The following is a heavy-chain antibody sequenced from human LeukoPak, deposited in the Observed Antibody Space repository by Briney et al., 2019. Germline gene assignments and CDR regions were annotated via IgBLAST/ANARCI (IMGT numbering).Heavy chain of an antibody. D-gene: IGHD3-9*01. CDR3: ERNLHDFLTGFDS. CDR2: ILSSSYII. V-gene: IGHV3-48*02. J-gene: IGHJ4*02. CDR1: GLTFSTDS. Sequence: PVGGLRLSCAASGLTFSTDSMSCVRQWPRKRVGWGSYILSSSYIIQYADSVKGRFTIPRDNAKSSLYLQMNSLRDEDTAVYYCERNLHDFLTGFDSWGQGNLVTVSS.